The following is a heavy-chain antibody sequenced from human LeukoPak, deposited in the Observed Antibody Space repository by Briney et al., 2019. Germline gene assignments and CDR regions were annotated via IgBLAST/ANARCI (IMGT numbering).Heavy chain of an antibody. J-gene: IGHJ3*02. Sequence: SETLSLTCAVYGGSFSGYYWSWIRQPPGKGLEWIGEINHSGSTNYNPSLKSRVTISVDTSKNQFSLKLSSVTAADTAVYYCAALYCSSTSCYGEAFDIWGQGTMVTVSS. CDR3: AALYCSSTSCYGEAFDI. CDR1: GGSFSGYY. V-gene: IGHV4-34*01. CDR2: INHSGST. D-gene: IGHD2-2*01.